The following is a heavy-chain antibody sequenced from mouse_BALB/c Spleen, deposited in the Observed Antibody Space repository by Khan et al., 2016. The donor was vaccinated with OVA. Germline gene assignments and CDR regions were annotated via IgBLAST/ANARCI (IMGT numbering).Heavy chain of an antibody. Sequence: QVQLQQSGAELAKPGASVKMSCKASGYTFTTYWMHWVKQRPGQGLEWIGYINPTSGYTDYNDKFKDRATLSADKSSSTAYMQLNSLTSEDYAVYYCTRDRIDYWGQGTTLTVSS. CDR3: TRDRIDY. V-gene: IGHV1-7*01. J-gene: IGHJ2*01. CDR1: GYTFTTYW. CDR2: INPTSGYT.